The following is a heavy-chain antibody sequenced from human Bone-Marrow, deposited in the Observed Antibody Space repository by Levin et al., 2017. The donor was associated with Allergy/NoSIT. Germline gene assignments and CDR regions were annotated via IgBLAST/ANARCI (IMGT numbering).Heavy chain of an antibody. CDR1: GFTVSGNY. Sequence: LPGGSLRLSCAASGFTVSGNYMSWVRQAPGKGLEWVSVIYSGGDTKYTDSVTGRFTISRDDSKNTLYLQMNSLRVEDTAVYYCAKCSGWYGKGYFNLWGRGTLVTVSS. J-gene: IGHJ2*01. D-gene: IGHD6-19*01. V-gene: IGHV3-53*01. CDR3: AKCSGWYGKGYFNL. CDR2: IYSGGDT.